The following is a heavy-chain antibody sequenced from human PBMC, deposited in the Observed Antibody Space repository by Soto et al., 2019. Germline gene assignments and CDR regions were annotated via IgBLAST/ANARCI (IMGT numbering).Heavy chain of an antibody. CDR1: GFTFSSYA. V-gene: IGHV3-23*01. CDR2: ISGSGGST. J-gene: IGHJ6*02. CDR3: AEGKEEVVAALTGMDV. Sequence: EVQLLESGGGLVQPGGSLRLSCAASGFTFSSYAMSWVRQAPGKGLEWVSAISGSGGSTYYADSVKGRFTISRDNSKNTLYLQMNSLRAEDTAVYYCAEGKEEVVAALTGMDVWGQGTTVTVSS. D-gene: IGHD2-15*01.